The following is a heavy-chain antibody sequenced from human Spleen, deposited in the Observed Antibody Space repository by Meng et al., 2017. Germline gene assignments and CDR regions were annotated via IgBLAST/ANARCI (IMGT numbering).Heavy chain of an antibody. Sequence: EVQLLESGGGLVQPGGSLRLSCAASGFTFNSYWMHWVRQAPGKGLVWVSRINNDGSSTIYADSVKGRFTISRDNAKNTLYLQMNSLRAEDTAVYYCARDSYGVHHWGQGTLVTVSS. J-gene: IGHJ5*02. CDR3: ARDSYGVHH. V-gene: IGHV3-74*01. CDR1: GFTFNSYW. D-gene: IGHD2-8*01. CDR2: INNDGSST.